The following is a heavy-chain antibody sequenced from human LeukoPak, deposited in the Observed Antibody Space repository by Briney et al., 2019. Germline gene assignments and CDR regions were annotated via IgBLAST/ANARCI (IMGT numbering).Heavy chain of an antibody. CDR3: AREGGGYYYDSSGYLDY. CDR2: INPNSGGT. V-gene: IGHV1-2*02. Sequence: ASVKVSCKASGYTFTGYYIHWVRQAPGQGLEWMGWINPNSGGTNYAQKFQGRVTMTRDTSISTAYMELSRLRSDDTAVYYCAREGGGYYYDSSGYLDYWGQGTLVTVSS. CDR1: GYTFTGYY. J-gene: IGHJ4*02. D-gene: IGHD3-22*01.